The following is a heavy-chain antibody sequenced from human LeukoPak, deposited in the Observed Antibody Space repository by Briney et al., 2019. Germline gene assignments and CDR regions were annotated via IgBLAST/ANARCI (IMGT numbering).Heavy chain of an antibody. J-gene: IGHJ4*02. CDR3: ARHGPARIADFDY. D-gene: IGHD2-2*01. V-gene: IGHV4-30-2*01. CDR1: GGSISSGGYY. Sequence: SETLSLTCTVSGGSISSGGYYWSWIRQPPGKGLEWIGYIYHSGSTYYNPSLKSRVTISVDRSKNQFSLKLSSVTAADTAVYYCARHGPARIADFDYWGQGTLVTVSS. CDR2: IYHSGST.